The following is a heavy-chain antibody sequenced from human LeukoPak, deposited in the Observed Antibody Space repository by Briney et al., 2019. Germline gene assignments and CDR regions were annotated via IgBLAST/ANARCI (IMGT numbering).Heavy chain of an antibody. V-gene: IGHV1-2*02. CDR2: ISPNSGGT. CDR3: ARGDSSGWPAFYAFDI. D-gene: IGHD6-19*01. Sequence: GASVKVSCKASGYSFSGHYMHWVRQAPGQGPEWMGWISPNSGGTNYAQKFQGRVTMTRDTSISTAYMELSRLRSDDTAVYYCARGDSSGWPAFYAFDIWGQGTMVTVSS. CDR1: GYSFSGHY. J-gene: IGHJ3*02.